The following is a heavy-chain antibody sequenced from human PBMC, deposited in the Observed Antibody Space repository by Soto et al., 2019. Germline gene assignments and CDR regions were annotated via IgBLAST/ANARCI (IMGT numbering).Heavy chain of an antibody. D-gene: IGHD4-17*01. Sequence: QPPVKGLEWIGYVYYSGTTNHNPSLKSRVTMSVDTSKNQFSLKLNSVTAADTAVYYCARLRTYASAFDPWGQGTLVTVSS. J-gene: IGHJ5*01. CDR3: ARLRTYASAFDP. CDR2: VYYSGTT. V-gene: IGHV4-59*08.